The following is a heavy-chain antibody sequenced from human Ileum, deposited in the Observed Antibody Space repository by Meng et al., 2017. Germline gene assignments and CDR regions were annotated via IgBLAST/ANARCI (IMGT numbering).Heavy chain of an antibody. Sequence: SETLSLTCTVSGGSISSGRYYWSWVRQPPGKGLEWIGLIHYSGSRNYNPSLKSRVTMSVDTSKNQVSLRLTSVTAADTAVYYCARFYGSGTFEVHDYWGQGTLVTVSS. V-gene: IGHV4-61*01. D-gene: IGHD3-10*01. CDR2: IHYSGSR. CDR1: GGSISSGRYY. J-gene: IGHJ4*02. CDR3: ARFYGSGTFEVHDY.